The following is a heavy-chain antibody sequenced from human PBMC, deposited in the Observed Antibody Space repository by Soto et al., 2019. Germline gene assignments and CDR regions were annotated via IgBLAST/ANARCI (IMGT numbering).Heavy chain of an antibody. D-gene: IGHD7-27*01. CDR3: ARGPRNWGVDY. Sequence: ASVKVSCKAAAYTFTSYDINWVRQATGQDFEWMGWMNPNNGNTAYAQKFQGRVTMTRDTSKSTAFMELSSLTSEDMAVYYCARGPRNWGVDYWGQGTLVTVSS. J-gene: IGHJ4*02. CDR1: AYTFTSYD. V-gene: IGHV1-8*01. CDR2: MNPNNGNT.